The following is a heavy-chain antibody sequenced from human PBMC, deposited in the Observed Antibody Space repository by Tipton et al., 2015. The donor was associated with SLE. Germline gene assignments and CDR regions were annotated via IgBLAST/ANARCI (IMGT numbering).Heavy chain of an antibody. J-gene: IGHJ4*02. Sequence: TLSLTCTVSGGSISSSSYYWGWIRQPPGKGLEWIGGIYYSGSTYYNPSLTSRVTISVDTSKNQFSLKLSSVTAADTAVYYCARGRSLTMVQGVVDYWGQGTLVTVSS. CDR1: GGSISSSSYY. D-gene: IGHD3-10*01. CDR2: IYYSGST. CDR3: ARGRSLTMVQGVVDY. V-gene: IGHV4-39*07.